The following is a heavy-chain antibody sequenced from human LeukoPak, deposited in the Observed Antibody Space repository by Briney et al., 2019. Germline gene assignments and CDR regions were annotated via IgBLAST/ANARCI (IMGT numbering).Heavy chain of an antibody. V-gene: IGHV3-33*01. CDR2: IWYDGSNK. D-gene: IGHD4-17*01. CDR3: AREGADYGDYVPLDY. CDR1: GFTFSSYG. Sequence: GGSLRLSCAASGFTFSSYGMHWVRQAPGKGLEWVAVIWYDGSNKYYADSVKGRFTISRDNSKNTLYLQMNSLRAEDTAVYYCAREGADYGDYVPLDYWGQGTLVTVSP. J-gene: IGHJ4*02.